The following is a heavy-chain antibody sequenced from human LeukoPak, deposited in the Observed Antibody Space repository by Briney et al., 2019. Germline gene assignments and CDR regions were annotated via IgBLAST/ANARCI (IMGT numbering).Heavy chain of an antibody. D-gene: IGHD6-13*01. CDR2: ISSSSSTI. Sequence: PGGSLRLSCAASGFTFSSYSMNWVRQAPGKGLEWVSYISSSSSTIYYADSVKGRFTISRDNAKNSLYLQMNRLRAEDTAVYYCARDRSSSWYSNPNYWGQGTLVTVSS. V-gene: IGHV3-48*01. CDR3: ARDRSSSWYSNPNY. CDR1: GFTFSSYS. J-gene: IGHJ4*02.